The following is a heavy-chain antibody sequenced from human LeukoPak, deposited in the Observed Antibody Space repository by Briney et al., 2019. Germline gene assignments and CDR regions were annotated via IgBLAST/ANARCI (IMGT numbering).Heavy chain of an antibody. CDR1: GFTFSSYG. J-gene: IGHJ4*02. CDR3: ARSSIGYSSSWYLDY. V-gene: IGHV3-33*01. CDR2: IWYDGSNK. Sequence: GGSLRLSCAASGFTFSSYGMHWVRQAPGKGLEWVAVIWYDGSNKYYADSVKGRFTISRDNSKNTLYLRMNSLRAEDTAVYYCARSSIGYSSSWYLDYWGQGTLVTVSS. D-gene: IGHD6-13*01.